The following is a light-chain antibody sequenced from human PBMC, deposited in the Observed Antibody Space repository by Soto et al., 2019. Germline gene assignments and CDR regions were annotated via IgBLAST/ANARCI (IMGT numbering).Light chain of an antibody. CDR2: DAS. CDR3: QQYDNIPPT. J-gene: IGKJ5*01. Sequence: DIKMNQSPSSLTASVGDSVTITCQASQDITNYLNWYQQKPGKAPKLLIYDASNLEPGVPSRFSGRGFGTDFTFTISSLQPEDFATYYCQQYDNIPPTFGQATLLEI. V-gene: IGKV1-33*01. CDR1: QDITNY.